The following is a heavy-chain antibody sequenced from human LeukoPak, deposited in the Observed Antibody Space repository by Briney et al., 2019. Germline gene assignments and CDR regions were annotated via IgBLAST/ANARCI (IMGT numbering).Heavy chain of an antibody. CDR1: GFIFSNYA. D-gene: IGHD6-19*01. CDR2: ISYDGSTK. CDR3: ASPYSSGWYQTGTGIGAFDI. Sequence: QPGGSLRLSCAASGFIFSNYAMHWVRQAPGKGLEWVAVISYDGSTKYYAHSVKGRFTISRDNSKNTLYLQMNSLRAEDTAVYYCASPYSSGWYQTGTGIGAFDIWGQGTMVTVSS. J-gene: IGHJ3*02. V-gene: IGHV3-30*04.